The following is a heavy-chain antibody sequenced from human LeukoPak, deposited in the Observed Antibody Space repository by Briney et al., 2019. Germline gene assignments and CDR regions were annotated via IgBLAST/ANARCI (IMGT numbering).Heavy chain of an antibody. V-gene: IGHV3-21*01. Sequence: GGSLRLSCAASGFTFSSYSMNWVRQAPGKGLEWVSSISSSSSYIYYADSVKGRFTISRDNAKNSLYLQMNSLRAEDTAVYYCARGGRRLNAFDYWGQGTLVTVSS. CDR3: ARGGRRLNAFDY. J-gene: IGHJ4*02. CDR1: GFTFSSYS. CDR2: ISSSSSYI.